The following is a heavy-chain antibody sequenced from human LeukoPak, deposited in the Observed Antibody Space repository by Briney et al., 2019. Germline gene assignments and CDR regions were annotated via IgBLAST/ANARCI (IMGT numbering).Heavy chain of an antibody. CDR1: GYTFTSYG. J-gene: IGHJ2*01. CDR3: ARDRPYDSSGYYSGYWYFDL. CDR2: INPSGGST. D-gene: IGHD3-22*01. Sequence: GASVKVSCKASGYTFTSYGISRVRQAPGQGLEWMGIINPSGGSTSYAQKFQGRVTMTRDTSTSTAYMELSSLRSEDTAVYYCARDRPYDSSGYYSGYWYFDLWGRGTLVTVSS. V-gene: IGHV1-46*03.